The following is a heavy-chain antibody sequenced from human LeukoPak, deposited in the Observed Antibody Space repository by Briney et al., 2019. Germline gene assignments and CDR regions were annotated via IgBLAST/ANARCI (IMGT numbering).Heavy chain of an antibody. J-gene: IGHJ6*04. CDR3: ASPGYDYARRGGYYYGMDV. CDR2: INPNSGGT. CDR1: GYTFTGYY. D-gene: IGHD4-17*01. Sequence: GASVKVSCKASGYTFTGYYMHWVRQAPGQGLEWMGWINPNSGGTNYAQKFQGRVTMTRDTSTSTVYMELSSLRSEDTAVYYCASPGYDYARRGGYYYGMDVWGKGTTVTVSS. V-gene: IGHV1-2*02.